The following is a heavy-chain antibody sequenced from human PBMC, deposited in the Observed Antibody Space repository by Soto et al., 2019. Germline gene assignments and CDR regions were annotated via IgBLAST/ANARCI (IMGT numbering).Heavy chain of an antibody. CDR3: ARGFTYCYDSSGYVHWFDP. CDR1: GYTFTSYG. CDR2: ISAYNGNT. V-gene: IGHV1-18*01. Sequence: QVQLVQSGAEVKKPGASVKVSCKASGYTFTSYGISWVRQAPGQGLEWMGWISAYNGNTNYAQKLQGRVTMTTDTSTSPAYMELRSLRSDDTAVYYCARGFTYCYDSSGYVHWFDPWGQGTLVTVAS. J-gene: IGHJ5*02. D-gene: IGHD3-22*01.